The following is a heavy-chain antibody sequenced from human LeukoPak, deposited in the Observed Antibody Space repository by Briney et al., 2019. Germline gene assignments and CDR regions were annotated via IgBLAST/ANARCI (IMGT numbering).Heavy chain of an antibody. D-gene: IGHD4-17*01. CDR3: ATGGTTVTPLPFDY. J-gene: IGHJ4*02. V-gene: IGHV6-1*01. CDR2: TYYRSKWYT. Sequence: SQTLSLTCGISGDSVSINRAAWNWVRQSPSRGLEWLGRTYYRSKWYTDYAVSVKSRITINADTSKNQFSLQLNSVTPEDTAVYYCATGGTTVTPLPFDYWGQGTLVTVSS. CDR1: GDSVSINRAA.